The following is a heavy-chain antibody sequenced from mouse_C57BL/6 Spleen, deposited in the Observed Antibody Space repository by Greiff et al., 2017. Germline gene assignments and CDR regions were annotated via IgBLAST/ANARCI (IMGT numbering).Heavy chain of an antibody. D-gene: IGHD2-2*01. CDR3: AREFYYGYDDSYYYAMDY. J-gene: IGHJ4*01. Sequence: VQLKESGPELVKPGASVKISCKASGYAFSSSWMNWVKQRPGKGLEWIGRIYPGDGDTNYNGKFKGKATLTADKSSSTAYMQLSSLTSEDSAVYFCAREFYYGYDDSYYYAMDYWGQGTSVTVSS. CDR1: GYAFSSSW. CDR2: IYPGDGDT. V-gene: IGHV1-82*01.